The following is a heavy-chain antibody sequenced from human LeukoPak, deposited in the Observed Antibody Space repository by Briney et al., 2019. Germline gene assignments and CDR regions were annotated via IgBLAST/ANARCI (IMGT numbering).Heavy chain of an antibody. Sequence: GSLRLSCAASGLTFSSYWMHWVRQAPGKGLAWVSRINSDGSSTSYADSVKGRFTISRDNAKNTLYLQMNSLRAEDTAVYYCARRSSGSPPYYFGYWGQGTLVTVSS. D-gene: IGHD1-26*01. CDR2: INSDGSST. V-gene: IGHV3-74*01. CDR3: ARRSSGSPPYYFGY. CDR1: GLTFSSYW. J-gene: IGHJ4*02.